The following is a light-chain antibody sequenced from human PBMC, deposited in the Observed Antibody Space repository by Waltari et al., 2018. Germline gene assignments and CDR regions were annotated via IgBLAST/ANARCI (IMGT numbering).Light chain of an antibody. CDR2: KAS. Sequence: DVQMTHSPSILSASVGDRGTITCRASQYISNWLACYQQKPGKAPKLLIYKASTLESGVPSRFSGGGSGTEFTLTISSLQPDDFATYYCQQYNTHSETFGQGTKVEI. CDR1: QYISNW. V-gene: IGKV1-5*03. CDR3: QQYNTHSET. J-gene: IGKJ1*01.